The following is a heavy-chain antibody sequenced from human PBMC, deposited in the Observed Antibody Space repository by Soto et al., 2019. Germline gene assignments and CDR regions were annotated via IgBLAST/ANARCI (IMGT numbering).Heavy chain of an antibody. V-gene: IGHV1-58*01. CDR2: IVVGSGNT. CDR1: GFTFSSSV. Sequence: ASVKVSCKASGFTFSSSVVQWVRQARGQRLEWIGWIVVGSGNTNYAQKFQERVTITRDMSTSTAYMELSSLRSEDTAVYYCAAGGRSYGSGSYYNGWGYYYYGMDVWGQGTTVTVSS. J-gene: IGHJ6*02. D-gene: IGHD3-10*01. CDR3: AAGGRSYGSGSYYNGWGYYYYGMDV.